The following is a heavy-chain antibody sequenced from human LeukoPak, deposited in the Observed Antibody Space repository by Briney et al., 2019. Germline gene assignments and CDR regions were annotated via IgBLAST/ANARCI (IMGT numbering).Heavy chain of an antibody. CDR1: GFTFSSYA. J-gene: IGHJ3*02. V-gene: IGHV3-23*01. CDR2: ISGSGGSA. CDR3: AKDKLTMIVVGDAFDI. D-gene: IGHD3-22*01. Sequence: GGSLRLSCAASGFTFSSYAMSWVRQAPGKGLEWVSAISGSGGSAYYADSVKGRFTISRDNSKNTLYLQMNSLRAEDTAVYYCAKDKLTMIVVGDAFDIWGQGTMVTVSS.